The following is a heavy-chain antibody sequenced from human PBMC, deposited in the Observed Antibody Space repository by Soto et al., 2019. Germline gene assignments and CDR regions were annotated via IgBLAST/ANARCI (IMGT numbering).Heavy chain of an antibody. CDR1: VVSISSGDYY. CDR2: IYYSGST. J-gene: IGHJ4*02. D-gene: IGHD5-12*01. Sequence: TLSLTCTVSVVSISSGDYYWSWIRQPPGKGLEWIGYIYYSGSTYYNPSLKSRVTISVDTSKNQFSLKLSSVTAADTAVYYCARDRAKAGVFDYWGQGTLVTVSS. V-gene: IGHV4-30-4*01. CDR3: ARDRAKAGVFDY.